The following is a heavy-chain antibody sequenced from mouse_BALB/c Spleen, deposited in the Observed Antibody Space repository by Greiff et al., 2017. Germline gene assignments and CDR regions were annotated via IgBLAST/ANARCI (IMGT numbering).Heavy chain of an antibody. D-gene: IGHD3-3*01. V-gene: IGHV1-80*01. CDR1: GYAFSSYW. Sequence: QVQLQQSGAELVRPGSSVKISCKASGYAFSSYWMNWVKQRPGQGLEWIGQIYPGDGDTNYNGKFKGKATLTADKSSSTAYMQLSRLTSEDSAVYFCTRSWDTNFDYWGQGTTLTVSA. CDR2: IYPGDGDT. J-gene: IGHJ2*01. CDR3: TRSWDTNFDY.